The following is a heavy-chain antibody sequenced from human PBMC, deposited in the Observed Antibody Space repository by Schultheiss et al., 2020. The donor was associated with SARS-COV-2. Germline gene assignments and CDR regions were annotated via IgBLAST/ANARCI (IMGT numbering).Heavy chain of an antibody. V-gene: IGHV3-23*01. CDR1: GFTFSSYS. CDR3: AKDSYYYDSSGYYYSDELLDY. J-gene: IGHJ4*02. D-gene: IGHD3-22*01. Sequence: GGSLRFSCAASGFTFSSYSMNWVRQAPGKGLEWVSGISGSGGSTYYADSVKGRFTISRDNSKNTLYLQMNSLRVEDTAIYYCAKDSYYYDSSGYYYSDELLDYWGQGTLVTVSS. CDR2: ISGSGGST.